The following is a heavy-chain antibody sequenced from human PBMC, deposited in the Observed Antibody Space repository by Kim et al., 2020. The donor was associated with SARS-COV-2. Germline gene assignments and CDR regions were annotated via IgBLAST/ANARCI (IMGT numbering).Heavy chain of an antibody. D-gene: IGHD1-7*01. J-gene: IGHJ5*02. CDR2: IYYSGST. CDR3: ARRVVYNWNYNWFDP. V-gene: IGHV4-39*01. Sequence: ISSSSYYWGWIRQPPGKGLEWIGSIYYSGSTYYNPSLKSRVTISVDTSKNQFSLKLSSVTAADTAVYYCARRVVYNWNYNWFDPWGQGTLAT. CDR1: ISSSSYY.